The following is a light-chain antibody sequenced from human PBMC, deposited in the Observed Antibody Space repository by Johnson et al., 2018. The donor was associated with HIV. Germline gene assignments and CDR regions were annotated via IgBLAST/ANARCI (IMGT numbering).Light chain of an antibody. CDR3: GTWDSSLSAYV. J-gene: IGLJ1*01. CDR1: SSNIGNNY. Sequence: QAVLTQPPSVSAAPGQKVTISCSGSSSNIGNNYVSWYQQLPGTSPKLLIYDNNKRPSVIPSPFSRSNSVTSATLVITGLQTGDEADYYCGTWDSSLSAYVFGTGTKVTVL. CDR2: DNN. V-gene: IGLV1-51*01.